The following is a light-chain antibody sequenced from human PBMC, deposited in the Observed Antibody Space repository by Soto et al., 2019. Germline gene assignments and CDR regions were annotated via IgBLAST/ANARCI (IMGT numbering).Light chain of an antibody. V-gene: IGKV3-11*01. CDR2: DAS. Sequence: EVVLTQSPATLSLTPGERATLSCRASESVFGYLAWYQHKPGQAPRLLIYDASNRATGVPARFSGSGSGTDFTLTISSLEPEDFAVYYCQQRYRWPPITFGQGTRLDNK. CDR1: ESVFGY. J-gene: IGKJ5*01. CDR3: QQRYRWPPIT.